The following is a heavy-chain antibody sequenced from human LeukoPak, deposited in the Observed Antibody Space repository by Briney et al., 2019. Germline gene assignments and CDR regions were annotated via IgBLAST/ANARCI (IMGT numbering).Heavy chain of an antibody. Sequence: GGSLRLSCAVSGFSFTNFWMSWVRQAPGRGLEWVANIHPEGNEKYHVESVKGRFTISRDNAKNLLFLQMNGLRVEDTAVYYCARGDAFSGDHWGQGTLVTVSS. V-gene: IGHV3-7*04. J-gene: IGHJ4*02. CDR1: GFSFTNFW. CDR2: IHPEGNEK. CDR3: ARGDAFSGDH.